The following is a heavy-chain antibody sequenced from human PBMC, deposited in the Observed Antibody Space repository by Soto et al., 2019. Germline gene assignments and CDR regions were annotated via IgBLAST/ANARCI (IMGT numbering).Heavy chain of an antibody. J-gene: IGHJ4*02. Sequence: SETLSLTCAVYGGSFSGYYWSWIRQPPGKGLEWIGFIYYSGSTNYNPSLKSRVTISVDTSKNQFSLKLSSVTAADAAVYYCARDISFFDYWGQGTPVTVSS. V-gene: IGHV4-34*11. CDR2: IYYSGST. CDR3: ARDISFFDY. CDR1: GGSFSGYY.